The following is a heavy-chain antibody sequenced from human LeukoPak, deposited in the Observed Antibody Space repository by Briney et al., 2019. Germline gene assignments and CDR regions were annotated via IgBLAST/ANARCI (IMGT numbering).Heavy chain of an antibody. CDR2: INHSGST. D-gene: IGHD4-23*01. CDR1: GFTFSSYG. V-gene: IGHV4-34*01. CDR3: ARYLDYGGNSRVFQH. J-gene: IGHJ1*01. Sequence: GSLRLSCAASGFTFSSYGMSWVRQAPGKGLEWIGEINHSGSTNYNPSLKSRVTISVDTSKNQFSLKLSSVTAADTAVYYCARYLDYGGNSRVFQHWGQGTLVTVSS.